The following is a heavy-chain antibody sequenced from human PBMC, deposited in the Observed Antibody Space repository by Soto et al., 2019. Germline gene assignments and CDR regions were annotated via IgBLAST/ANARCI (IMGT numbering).Heavy chain of an antibody. CDR2: ISTSGTNI. CDR1: GFTFSSYE. J-gene: IGHJ4*02. Sequence: GGSLRLSCAASGFTFSSYEMNWVRQAPGKGLEWVSYISTSGTNIYYADSVRGRFTVSRDNADKSLYPQMNSLRAGDTAVYYCARGWYNWNGGFDYWGPGTLVTVSS. D-gene: IGHD1-1*01. V-gene: IGHV3-48*03. CDR3: ARGWYNWNGGFDY.